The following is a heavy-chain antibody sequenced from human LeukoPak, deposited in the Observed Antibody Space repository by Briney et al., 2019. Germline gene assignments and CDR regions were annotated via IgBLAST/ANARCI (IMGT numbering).Heavy chain of an antibody. J-gene: IGHJ4*02. CDR2: IYHSGST. V-gene: IGHV4-38-2*01. Sequence: SETLSLTCAVSAYSISSGYYWGWIRQPPGKGLEWIGSIYHSGSTYYNPSLKSRVTISVDTSKNQFSLKLSSVTAADTAVYYCARHSRVSYYFDYWGQGTLVTVSS. CDR3: ARHSRVSYYFDY. CDR1: AYSISSGYY.